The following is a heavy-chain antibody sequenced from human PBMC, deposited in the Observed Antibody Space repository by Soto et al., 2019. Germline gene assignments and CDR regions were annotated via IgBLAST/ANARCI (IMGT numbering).Heavy chain of an antibody. CDR1: GYSFGAYW. V-gene: IGHV5-51*01. Sequence: GESLKISCQGSGYSFGAYWIGWVRQMPGKGLEWMGIIFPVDSDTRYRPSFQGQVTISVGKSINTAYLQWSSLKTSDTAMYFGARGGIIGTPPDYWGQGTQVTVSS. CDR3: ARGGIIGTPPDY. D-gene: IGHD2-15*01. J-gene: IGHJ4*02. CDR2: IFPVDSDT.